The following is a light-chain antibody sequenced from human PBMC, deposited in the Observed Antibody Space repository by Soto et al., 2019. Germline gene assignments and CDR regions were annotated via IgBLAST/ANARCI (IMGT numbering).Light chain of an antibody. Sequence: EIVLPQYPATLSFSPGERATLSCRASLSISIYLAWYQQKPGQDPRLLIYDAFNRATGIPARFSGSGSGTDCTLTNRSLETEDVAVYYCQQRSNWFTFGPGTKVDIK. CDR3: QQRSNWFT. J-gene: IGKJ3*01. CDR2: DAF. V-gene: IGKV3-11*01. CDR1: LSISIY.